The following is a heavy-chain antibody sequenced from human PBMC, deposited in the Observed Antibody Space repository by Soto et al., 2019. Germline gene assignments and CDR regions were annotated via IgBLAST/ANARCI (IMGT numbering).Heavy chain of an antibody. CDR2: IGGYKGNT. CDR1: GYTFTNYG. J-gene: IGHJ4*02. D-gene: IGHD5-18*01. CDR3: APHTLDTGMPSGY. V-gene: IGHV1-18*01. Sequence: QVQLVQSGAEVREPGASVKVSCKASGYTFTNYGVSWVRQAPGQGLEWMGWIGGYKGNTNYAQKLQGRVTLTTDPYTSTAYMELRSLRSDDTAVYYCAPHTLDTGMPSGYWGQGTLVTVSS.